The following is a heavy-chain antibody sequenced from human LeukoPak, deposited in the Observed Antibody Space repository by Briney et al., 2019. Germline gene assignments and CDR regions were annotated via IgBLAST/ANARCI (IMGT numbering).Heavy chain of an antibody. CDR1: GGSFSGYY. CDR3: AMYDFWSGFV. Sequence: SETLSLTCAVYGGSFSGYYWSWIRQPPGKGLEWIGEINHSGSTNYNPSLKSRVTISVDTSKNQFSLKLSSVTAADTAVYYCAMYDFWSGFVWGKGTTVTVPS. V-gene: IGHV4-34*01. J-gene: IGHJ6*04. D-gene: IGHD3-3*01. CDR2: INHSGST.